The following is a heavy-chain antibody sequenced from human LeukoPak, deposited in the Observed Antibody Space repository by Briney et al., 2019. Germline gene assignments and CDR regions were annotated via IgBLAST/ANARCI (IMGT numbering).Heavy chain of an antibody. CDR1: GFAFSDNW. V-gene: IGHV3-74*01. Sequence: HPGGSLRLSCAASGFAFSDNWMHWVGQAPGKGLEWVSAINSDGSSINYADSVQGRFTISRDNAKNMLYLQMDSLRAEDTSVYYCTSPPSIAVADPFDSWGQGTLVTVSS. CDR3: TSPPSIAVADPFDS. CDR2: INSDGSSI. D-gene: IGHD6-19*01. J-gene: IGHJ4*02.